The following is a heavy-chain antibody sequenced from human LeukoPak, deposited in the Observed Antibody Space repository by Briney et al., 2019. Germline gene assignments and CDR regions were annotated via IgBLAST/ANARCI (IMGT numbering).Heavy chain of an antibody. CDR1: GFTFDDYA. D-gene: IGHD3-9*01. CDR3: AKDHRYFEYLGKAADS. Sequence: TGGSLRLSCAASGFTFDDYAMHWVRQAPGKGLEWVALIRYDGSNEDYADSVKGRFTISRDNSKNTLYLQMNSLRPEDTALYYCAKDHRYFEYLGKAADSWGPGTMVTVSS. CDR2: IRYDGSNE. J-gene: IGHJ4*02. V-gene: IGHV3-30*02.